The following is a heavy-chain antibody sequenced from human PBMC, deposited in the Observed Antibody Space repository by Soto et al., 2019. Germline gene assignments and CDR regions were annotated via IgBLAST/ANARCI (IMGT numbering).Heavy chain of an antibody. V-gene: IGHV4-34*01. D-gene: IGHD1-26*01. J-gene: IGHJ4*02. CDR2: INHSGST. CDR3: ARERKGSGRSTDY. CDR1: GGSFSGYY. Sequence: QVQLQQWGAGLLKPSETLSLTCAVYGGSFSGYYWSWIRQPPGKGLEWIGEINHSGSTNYNPSLKSRVTISVDTSKNQFSLKLSSVTAADTAVYYCARERKGSGRSTDYWGQGTLVTVSS.